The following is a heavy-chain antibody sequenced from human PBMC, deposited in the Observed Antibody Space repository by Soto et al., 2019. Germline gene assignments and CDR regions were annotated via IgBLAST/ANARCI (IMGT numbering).Heavy chain of an antibody. Sequence: PGGSLRLSCAASGFTFSSYGMHWVRQAPGKGLEWVAVIWYDASNKYYVDSVKGRFTISRDNSKNMLYLQMNSLRVEDTAVYYCARDMDSLLKIYSAMDVWGQGTTVTVSS. D-gene: IGHD3-9*01. CDR2: IWYDASNK. V-gene: IGHV3-33*01. CDR1: GFTFSSYG. CDR3: ARDMDSLLKIYSAMDV. J-gene: IGHJ6*02.